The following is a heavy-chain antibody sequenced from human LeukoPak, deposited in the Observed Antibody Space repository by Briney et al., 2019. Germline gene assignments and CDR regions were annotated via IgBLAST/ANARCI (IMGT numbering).Heavy chain of an antibody. V-gene: IGHV3-21*01. Sequence: PGGSLRLSCAASGFTFSSYSMNWVRRAPGKGLEWVSSISSSSSYIYYADSVKGRFTISRDNAKNSLYLQMNSLRAEDTAVYYCARDKGVLHYDSSGHKWSFDYWGQGTLVTVSS. J-gene: IGHJ4*02. CDR2: ISSSSSYI. CDR1: GFTFSSYS. CDR3: ARDKGVLHYDSSGHKWSFDY. D-gene: IGHD3-22*01.